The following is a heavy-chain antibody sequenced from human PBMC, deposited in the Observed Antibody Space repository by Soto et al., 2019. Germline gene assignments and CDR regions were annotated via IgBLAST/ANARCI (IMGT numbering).Heavy chain of an antibody. CDR3: ARRKERSGPHYFDS. Sequence: ASVKVSCKASGYTFITYDIHWVRQATGQGLEWMGWMNPYNGNAGYAQKFQGRVTMTRNTSISTAYMELSSLRSEDTAVYFCARRKERSGPHYFDSWAREPWSPSPQ. J-gene: IGHJ4*02. CDR2: MNPYNGNA. V-gene: IGHV1-8*01. D-gene: IGHD6-25*01. CDR1: GYTFITYD.